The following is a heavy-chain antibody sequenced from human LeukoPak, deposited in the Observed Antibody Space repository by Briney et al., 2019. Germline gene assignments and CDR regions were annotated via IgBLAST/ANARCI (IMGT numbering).Heavy chain of an antibody. CDR2: TYYSGST. CDR1: SGSISSYY. V-gene: IGHV4-59*01. J-gene: IGHJ2*01. CDR3: AREAAATSL. Sequence: SETLSLTCTVSSGSISSYYWSWTRQPQGKGLEWIGYTYYSGSTNYNPSLKSRVTMSVDTSKNQFSLKLSSVTAADTAVYSCAREAAATSLWGRGTLVTVSS. D-gene: IGHD6-25*01.